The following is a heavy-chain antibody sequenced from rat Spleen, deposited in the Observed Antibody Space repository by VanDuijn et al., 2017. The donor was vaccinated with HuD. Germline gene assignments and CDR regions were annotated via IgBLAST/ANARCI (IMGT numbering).Heavy chain of an antibody. J-gene: IGHJ2*01. CDR1: GFTFSDYN. CDR2: ISYDGSST. Sequence: EVQLVESGGGLVQPGRSLKLSCAASGFTFSDYNMAWVRQAPKKGLEWVATISYDGSSTYYRDSVKGRFTISRDNAKSTLYLQMDSLRSEDTATYYCAREGLGSYLDYWGQGVMVTVSS. CDR3: AREGLGSYLDY. D-gene: IGHD1-12*02. V-gene: IGHV5-7*01.